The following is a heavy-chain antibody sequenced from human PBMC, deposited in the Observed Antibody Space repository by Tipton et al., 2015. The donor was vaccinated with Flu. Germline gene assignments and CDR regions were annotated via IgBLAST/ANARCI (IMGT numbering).Heavy chain of an antibody. CDR3: ARERRGGWPFYDYFDI. CDR2: IYIGGRT. J-gene: IGHJ3*02. V-gene: IGHV4-4*07. Sequence: TLSLTCTVSGGSINSYYWGWIRQPAGKGLEWIGGIYIGGRTNYNPSPMSRVTMSVDLSKNHISLRLSSLTAAGTAVYYCARERRGGWPFYDYFDIWGQGTMVTVSS. CDR1: GGSINSYY. D-gene: IGHD3-16*01.